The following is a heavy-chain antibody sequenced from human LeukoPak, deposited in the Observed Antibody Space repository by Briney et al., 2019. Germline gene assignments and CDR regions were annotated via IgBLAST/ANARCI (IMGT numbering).Heavy chain of an antibody. CDR1: GFTFSSYE. V-gene: IGHV3-48*03. J-gene: IGHJ4*02. D-gene: IGHD7-27*01. CDR3: ARDRPSPPKVLGWGIDY. CDR2: ISSSSSTI. Sequence: PGGSLRLSCAASGFTFSSYEMNWVGQAPGKGLGRVSYISSSSSTIYYADSVEGRFTISRDNAKNSLYLQMNSLRAEDTAVYCCARDRPSPPKVLGWGIDYWGQGTLVTVSS.